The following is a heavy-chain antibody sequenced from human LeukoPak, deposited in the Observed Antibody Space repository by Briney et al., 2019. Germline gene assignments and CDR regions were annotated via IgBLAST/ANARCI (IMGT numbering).Heavy chain of an antibody. CDR3: AREVPDYGAEFDY. CDR1: GGSISSSSYY. V-gene: IGHV4-39*07. D-gene: IGHD4-17*01. Sequence: PSETLSLTCTVSGGSISSSSYYWGWIRQPPGKGLEWIGSIYYSGSTYYNPSLKSRVTISVDTSKNQFSLKLSSVTAADTAVYYCAREVPDYGAEFDYWGQGTLVTVSS. CDR2: IYYSGST. J-gene: IGHJ4*02.